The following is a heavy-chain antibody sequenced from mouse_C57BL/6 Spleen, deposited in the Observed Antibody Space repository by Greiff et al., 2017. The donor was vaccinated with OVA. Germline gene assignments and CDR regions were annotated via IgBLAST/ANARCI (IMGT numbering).Heavy chain of an antibody. CDR1: GFTFSSYG. D-gene: IGHD1-1*01. V-gene: IGHV5-6*01. Sequence: EVQRVESGGDLVKPGGSLKLSCAASGFTFSSYGMSWVRQTPDKRLEWVATISSGGSYTYYPDSVKGRFTISRDNAKNTLYLQMSSLKSEDTAMYYCARLGSSYGWFAYWGQGTLVTVSA. J-gene: IGHJ3*01. CDR2: ISSGGSYT. CDR3: ARLGSSYGWFAY.